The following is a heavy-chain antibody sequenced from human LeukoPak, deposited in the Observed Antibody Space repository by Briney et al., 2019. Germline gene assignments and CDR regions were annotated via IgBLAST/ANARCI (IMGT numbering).Heavy chain of an antibody. V-gene: IGHV5-51*01. CDR3: ARLGYCSGGSCYSVIRRYYYGMDV. CDR1: GSSFTNYW. J-gene: IGHJ6*04. CDR2: IYPGDSDT. D-gene: IGHD2-15*01. Sequence: GASLQISCEGSGSSFTNYWIGWVRPLPGKGLEWMGIIYPGDSDTRYSPSFQGQVTTSADKSISTAYLQWSSLKASYTAMYYCARLGYCSGGSCYSVIRRYYYGMDVWGKGTTVTVSS.